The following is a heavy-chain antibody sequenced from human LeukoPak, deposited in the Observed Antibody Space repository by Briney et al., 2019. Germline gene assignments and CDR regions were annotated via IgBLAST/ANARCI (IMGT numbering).Heavy chain of an antibody. CDR3: ARTNLDCKSGVCYDY. D-gene: IGHD2-8*01. CDR2: ISAYNGKT. V-gene: IGHV1-18*01. CDR1: DYTFTNYG. J-gene: IGHJ4*02. Sequence: ASVKVSCKASDYTFTNYGISWVRQAPGQGLEWMGWISAYNGKTYYAQKFQGRVTVTTDTSTSTAYMDLRSLRSDDTAAYYCARTNLDCKSGVCYDYWGQGTPVTVSS.